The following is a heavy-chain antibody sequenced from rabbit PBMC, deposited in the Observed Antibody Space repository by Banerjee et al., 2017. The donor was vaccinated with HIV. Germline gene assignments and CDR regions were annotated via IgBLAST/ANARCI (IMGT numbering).Heavy chain of an antibody. D-gene: IGHD4-1*01. CDR2: IDAGRSGNT. V-gene: IGHV1S45*01. CDR3: ARDLAGVIGWNFGL. CDR1: GFDLSTYYS. J-gene: IGHJ4*01. Sequence: QEQLEESGGGLVKPEGSLTLSCKASGFDLSTYYSICWVRQAPGKGLEWIACIDAGRSGNTYYASWAKGRFTISKSSSTTVTLQMTRLTAADTAPYFCARDLAGVIGWNFGLWGPGTLVTVS.